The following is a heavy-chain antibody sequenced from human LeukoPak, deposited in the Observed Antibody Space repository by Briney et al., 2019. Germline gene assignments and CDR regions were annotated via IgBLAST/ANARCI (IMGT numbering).Heavy chain of an antibody. D-gene: IGHD3-3*01. CDR2: ISGSGITT. CDR1: GFTFSTHW. J-gene: IGHJ4*02. CDR3: AKETALVGGHAAIFDH. Sequence: GGSLRLSCAASGFTFSTHWMSWVRQAPGKGPEWVSSISGSGITTNYADSVKGRFTISREYSNNTLYLQMSSPRAEDTAIYYCAKETALVGGHAAIFDHWGQGTLVTVSS. V-gene: IGHV3-23*01.